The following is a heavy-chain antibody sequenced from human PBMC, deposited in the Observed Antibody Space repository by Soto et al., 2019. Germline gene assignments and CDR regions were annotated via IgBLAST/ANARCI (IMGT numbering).Heavy chain of an antibody. Sequence: QVQLVQSGAEVKKPGSSVKVSCKASGGTFSSYTISWVRQAPGQGLEWTGRIIPILGIANYAQKFQGRVTITADKSTSTAYMELSSLRSEDTAVYYCARDTGGYSYGPFDYWGQGTLVTVSS. CDR2: IIPILGIA. J-gene: IGHJ4*02. D-gene: IGHD5-18*01. CDR1: GGTFSSYT. V-gene: IGHV1-69*08. CDR3: ARDTGGYSYGPFDY.